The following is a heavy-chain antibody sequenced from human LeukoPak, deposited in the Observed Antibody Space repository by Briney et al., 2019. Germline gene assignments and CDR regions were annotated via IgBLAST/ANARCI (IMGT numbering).Heavy chain of an antibody. CDR2: ISAYNGNT. D-gene: IGHD4-17*01. V-gene: IGHV1-18*01. CDR1: GYTFTSYG. CDR3: ARAYGYYYYMDV. Sequence: ASVNVSCKASGYTFTSYGISWVRQAPRQGLEWMGWISAYNGNTNYAQKLQGRVTMTTDTSTSTAYMELRSLRSDDTAVYYCARAYGYYYYMDVWGKGTTVTVSS. J-gene: IGHJ6*03.